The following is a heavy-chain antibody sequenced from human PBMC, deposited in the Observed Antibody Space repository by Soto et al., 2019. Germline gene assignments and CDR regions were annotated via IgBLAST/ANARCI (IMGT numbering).Heavy chain of an antibody. V-gene: IGHV4-34*01. J-gene: IGHJ4*02. CDR2: ITHSGST. Sequence: PSETLSLTCAVYGGSFSGYYWSWIRQPPGKGLEWIGEITHSGSTNCNPSLKSRVTIAVDTSKNQFSLKLSSVTAADTAVYYCARCPASKFGGVIGTFDYWGQGTLVTVSS. D-gene: IGHD3-16*01. CDR3: ARCPASKFGGVIGTFDY. CDR1: GGSFSGYY.